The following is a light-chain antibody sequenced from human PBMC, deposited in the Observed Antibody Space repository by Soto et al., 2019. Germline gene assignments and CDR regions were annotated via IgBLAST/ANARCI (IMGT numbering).Light chain of an antibody. J-gene: IGKJ3*01. CDR2: DAS. Sequence: EIVLTQSRDTLSLSPGERATLSCRASQSVHSSLGWYQQKPGQAPRLLIYDASKRATGIPARFSGSGSGTDFTLTISSLEPEDFAVYYCHQRSNWPPEVTFGPGTKVDIK. CDR3: HQRSNWPPEVT. CDR1: QSVHSS. V-gene: IGKV3-11*01.